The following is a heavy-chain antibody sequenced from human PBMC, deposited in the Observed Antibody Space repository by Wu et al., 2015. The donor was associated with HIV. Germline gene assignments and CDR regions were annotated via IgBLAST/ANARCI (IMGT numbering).Heavy chain of an antibody. V-gene: IGHV1-2*02. CDR2: INSKNGDT. J-gene: IGHJ6*04. D-gene: IGHD1-14*01. Sequence: QVQLVQSGSEVKKPGASMKVSCRTSGYIFINYFIQWVRQAPGQGLEWMGWINSKNGDTNYAQKFKGRVTMTRDTSITTVYMELSSLRSDDTAVYYCVRVSPPGVWGKGDHGHRLF. CDR1: GYIFINYF. CDR3: VRVSPPGV.